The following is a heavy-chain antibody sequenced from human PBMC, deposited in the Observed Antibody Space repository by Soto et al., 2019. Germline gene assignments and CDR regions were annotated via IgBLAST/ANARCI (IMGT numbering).Heavy chain of an antibody. CDR2: ISSNSSTI. V-gene: IGHV3-48*02. CDR3: ARDPSRHYYGQNYYHYAMDV. J-gene: IGHJ6*02. CDR1: GFTFSSYS. D-gene: IGHD3-10*01. Sequence: VGSLRLSCAASGFTFSSYSMNWVRQAPGKGLEWVSYISSNSSTIYYADSVKGRFTISRDNAKNSLYLQMNSLRDEDTDVFYCARDPSRHYYGQNYYHYAMDVWGQGTTVTVSS.